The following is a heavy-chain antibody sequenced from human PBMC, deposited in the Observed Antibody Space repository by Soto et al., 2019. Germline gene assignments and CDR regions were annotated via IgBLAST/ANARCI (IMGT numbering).Heavy chain of an antibody. V-gene: IGHV3-9*01. CDR1: GFTFDDYA. Sequence: LRLSCAASGFTFDDYAMHWVRQAPGKGLEWVSGISWNSGSIGYADSVKGRFTISRDNAKNSLYLQMNSLRAEDTALYYCAKDGDYDFWSGRLGIYYYGMDVWGQGTTVTVSS. CDR3: AKDGDYDFWSGRLGIYYYGMDV. J-gene: IGHJ6*02. D-gene: IGHD3-3*01. CDR2: ISWNSGSI.